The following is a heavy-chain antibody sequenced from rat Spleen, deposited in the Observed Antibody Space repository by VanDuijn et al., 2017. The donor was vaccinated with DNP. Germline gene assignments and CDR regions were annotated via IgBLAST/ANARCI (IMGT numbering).Heavy chain of an antibody. CDR2: ISYSGRT. J-gene: IGHJ2*01. CDR3: VRGHPPRGFDY. V-gene: IGHV3-1*01. CDR1: GYSITSNY. D-gene: IGHD3-8*01. Sequence: EVQLQESGSGLVKPSQSLSLTCSVTGYSITSNYWGWIRQFPGNKMEYIGHISYSGRTDYNPSLKSRISITRDTSRNHFFLQLNSVTTEDTATYYSVRGHPPRGFDYWGQGVMVTVSS.